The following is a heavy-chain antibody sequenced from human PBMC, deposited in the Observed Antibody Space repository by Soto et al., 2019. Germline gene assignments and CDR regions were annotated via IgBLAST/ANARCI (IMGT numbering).Heavy chain of an antibody. CDR2: IYYSGST. Sequence: QVQLQASGPGLVKPSQTVSLTCTVSGASISSGGYYWSWIRQHPGTGLEWIGYIYYSGSTYYNPSLKSRVTISADTSKNQFSLKLSSVTAADTAVYYCAREDFGIYVFDYWGQGTLVTVSS. V-gene: IGHV4-31*03. D-gene: IGHD3-16*01. J-gene: IGHJ4*02. CDR1: GASISSGGYY. CDR3: AREDFGIYVFDY.